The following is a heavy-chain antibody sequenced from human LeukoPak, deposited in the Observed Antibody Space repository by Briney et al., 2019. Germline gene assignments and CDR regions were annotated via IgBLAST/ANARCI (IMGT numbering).Heavy chain of an antibody. D-gene: IGHD6-19*01. Sequence: GGSLRLSCAASGFTFSSYAMHWVRQAPGKGLEWVAVISYDGSNKYYADSVKGRFTISRDNSKNTLYLQMNSLRAEDTAVCYCVRGSLFSGWYYFDHWGQGTLVTVSS. CDR2: ISYDGSNK. V-gene: IGHV3-30-3*01. J-gene: IGHJ4*02. CDR3: VRGSLFSGWYYFDH. CDR1: GFTFSSYA.